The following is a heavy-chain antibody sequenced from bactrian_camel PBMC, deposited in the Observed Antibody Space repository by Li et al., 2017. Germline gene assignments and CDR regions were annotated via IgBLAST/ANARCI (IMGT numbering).Heavy chain of an antibody. D-gene: IGHD1*01. J-gene: IGHJ4*01. CDR2: IDTGDGST. CDR1: RYTFNT. V-gene: IGHV3S63*01. CDR3: AASGTYARYPLREPEYKY. Sequence: HVQLVESGGDSALAGGSVKLSCATSRYTFNTYGWFRQAPGKEREGVAAIDTGDGSTYYLNAVERRSTISQDDAKNTAFLEMNNQPPEDAAMYYCAASGTYARYPLREPEYKYWGQGTQVTVS.